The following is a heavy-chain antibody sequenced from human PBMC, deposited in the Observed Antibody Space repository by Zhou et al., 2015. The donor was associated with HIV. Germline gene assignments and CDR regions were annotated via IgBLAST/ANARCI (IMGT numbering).Heavy chain of an antibody. Sequence: QVHLVESGGGVVQPGRALRLSCAASGFTFDSYSLYWVRQAPGKGLEWVAVLSYDGTKKYYADSVKGRFSVSRDNSKNTLYLQMNSLRPEDTAVYYCARDYTGSLVLAAPYFFDYWGQGTLVTVSA. D-gene: IGHD3-10*01. CDR1: GFTFDSYS. CDR3: ARDYTGSLVLAAPYFFDY. CDR2: LSYDGTKK. J-gene: IGHJ4*02. V-gene: IGHV3-30*04.